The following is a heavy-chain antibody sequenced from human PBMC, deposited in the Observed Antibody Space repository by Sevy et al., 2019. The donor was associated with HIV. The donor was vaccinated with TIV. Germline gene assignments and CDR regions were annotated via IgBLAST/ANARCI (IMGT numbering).Heavy chain of an antibody. V-gene: IGHV3-48*02. CDR1: GFTFSSYS. J-gene: IGHJ5*02. D-gene: IGHD3-22*01. CDR2: ISSSSSTI. Sequence: GGSLRLSCAASGFTFSSYSMNWVRQAPGKGLEWVSYISSSSSTIYYADSVKGRFTISRDNGKNSLYLQMNSLRDEDTAVYYCARDLTRHYYDSSGYLSPPYNWFDPWGQGTLVTVSS. CDR3: ARDLTRHYYDSSGYLSPPYNWFDP.